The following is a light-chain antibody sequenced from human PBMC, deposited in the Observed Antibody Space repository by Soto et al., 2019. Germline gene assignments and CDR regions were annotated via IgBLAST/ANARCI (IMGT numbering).Light chain of an antibody. J-gene: IGKJ4*01. CDR2: GAS. V-gene: IGKV3-15*01. CDR3: QQYNRWPLT. Sequence: EIVMTQSPATLSVSPGERATLSCRASQSVSSNLAWYQQKPGRAPRLLIYGASTRATGISGSFSGSGSGTEFTLTISSLQSEDFAVYYCQQYNRWPLTFGGGTKVDIK. CDR1: QSVSSN.